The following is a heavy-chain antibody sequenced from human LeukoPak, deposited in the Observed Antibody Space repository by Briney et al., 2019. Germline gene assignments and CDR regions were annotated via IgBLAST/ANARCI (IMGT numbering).Heavy chain of an antibody. D-gene: IGHD2/OR15-2a*01. Sequence: RASVKVSCKASGGTFSSYAISWVRQAPGQGLEWMGGIIPIFGTANYAQKFQGRVTITTDESTSTAYMELSSLRSEDTAVYYCASSGEDFHNWFDPWGQGTLVTVSS. CDR1: GGTFSSYA. J-gene: IGHJ5*02. V-gene: IGHV1-69*05. CDR3: ASSGEDFHNWFDP. CDR2: IIPIFGTA.